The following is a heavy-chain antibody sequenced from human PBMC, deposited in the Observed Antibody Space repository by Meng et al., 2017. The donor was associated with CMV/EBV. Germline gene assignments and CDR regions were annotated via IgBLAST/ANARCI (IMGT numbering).Heavy chain of an antibody. J-gene: IGHJ4*02. CDR1: GFTFSSYA. CDR3: AKPTYCGGDCYWALFDY. Sequence: LTGAASGFTFSSYAMSWVRQAPGKGLEWVSAISGSGGSTYYADSVKGRFTISRDNSKNTLYLQMNSLRAEDTAVYYCAKPTYCGGDCYWALFDYWGQGTLVTVSS. V-gene: IGHV3-23*01. D-gene: IGHD2-21*01. CDR2: ISGSGGST.